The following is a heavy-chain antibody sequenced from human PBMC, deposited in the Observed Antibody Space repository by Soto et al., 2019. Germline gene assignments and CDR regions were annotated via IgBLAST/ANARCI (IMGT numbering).Heavy chain of an antibody. V-gene: IGHV4-4*02. Sequence: SETLSLTCAVSGVSISRGNWWTWVRQSPQRGLEYIGEIFHDGTANYYPSFERRVAISVDTSKNQFSLKLTSVTAADTAIYFCARLVYDTRLNYMYFDFWGQGTLVTVSS. CDR1: GVSISRGNW. J-gene: IGHJ4*02. CDR3: ARLVYDTRLNYMYFDF. CDR2: IFHDGTA. D-gene: IGHD3-10*01.